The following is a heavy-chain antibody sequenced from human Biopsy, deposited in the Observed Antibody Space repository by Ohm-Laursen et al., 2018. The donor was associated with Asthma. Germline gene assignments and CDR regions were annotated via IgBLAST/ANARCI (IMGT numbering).Heavy chain of an antibody. CDR1: GGTFNTYV. D-gene: IGHD2-2*01. CDR3: SRKAGSCISRTCYSLDF. V-gene: IGHV1-69*13. J-gene: IGHJ4*02. CDR2: INSVFGTT. Sequence: GASVQVSCKSLGGTFNTYVIGWVRQAPGQGLEWTSGINSVFGTTTYPQKFQDRVTTTADDSTSTVYMELSSLRSEDTAVYYCSRKAGSCISRTCYSLDFWGQGTLVTVSS.